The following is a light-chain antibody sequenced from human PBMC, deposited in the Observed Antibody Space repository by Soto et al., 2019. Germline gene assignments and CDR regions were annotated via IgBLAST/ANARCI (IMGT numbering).Light chain of an antibody. V-gene: IGKV3D-20*02. J-gene: IGKJ4*01. Sequence: EIVLTQSPGTLSLSPGERATLSCRASQSVSSSYLAWYQQKPGQAPRLLIYGASSRAAGIPDRFSGSGSGTDFTLTISSLEPEDFAVYYCQQRSNWPHLTFGGGTKVDIK. CDR3: QQRSNWPHLT. CDR1: QSVSSSY. CDR2: GAS.